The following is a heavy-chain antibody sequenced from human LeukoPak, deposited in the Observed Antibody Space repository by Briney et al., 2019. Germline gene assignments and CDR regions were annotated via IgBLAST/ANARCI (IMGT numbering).Heavy chain of an antibody. J-gene: IGHJ4*02. V-gene: IGHV1-8*01. Sequence: AASVKVSCKASGYTFTSYDINWVRQATGQGLEWMGWMNPNSGNTGYAQKFQGRVTMTRNTSISTAYMELSSLRSEDTAVYYCARTYYDFWSGNLYYFDYWGQGTLVTVSS. D-gene: IGHD3-3*01. CDR1: GYTFTSYD. CDR2: MNPNSGNT. CDR3: ARTYYDFWSGNLYYFDY.